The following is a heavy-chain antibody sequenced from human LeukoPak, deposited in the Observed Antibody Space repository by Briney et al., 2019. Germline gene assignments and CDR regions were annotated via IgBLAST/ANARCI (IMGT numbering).Heavy chain of an antibody. Sequence: GGSLRLSCAASGFTFSSYSRNWVRQAPGKGLEWVSSISSSSSYIYYADSVKGRFTISRDNAKNSLYLQMNSLRAEDTAVYYCARDSAVDCSGGSCYSDFQHWGQGTLVTVSS. CDR2: ISSSSSYI. CDR3: ARDSAVDCSGGSCYSDFQH. CDR1: GFTFSSYS. D-gene: IGHD2-15*01. V-gene: IGHV3-21*01. J-gene: IGHJ1*01.